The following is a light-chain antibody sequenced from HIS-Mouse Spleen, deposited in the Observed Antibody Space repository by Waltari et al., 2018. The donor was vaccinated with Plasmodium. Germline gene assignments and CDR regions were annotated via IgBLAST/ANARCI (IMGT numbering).Light chain of an antibody. CDR1: QSIGSS. CDR3: QQYNSYSWT. V-gene: IGKV6-21*01. CDR2: YAS. Sequence: EIVLTQSPDFQSVTPKEKVTITCRASQSIGSSLHWYQQKPDQSPKLLIKYASQSFSGVPSRFSGSGSGTEFTLTISSLQPDDFATYYCQQYNSYSWTFGQGTKVEIK. J-gene: IGKJ1*01.